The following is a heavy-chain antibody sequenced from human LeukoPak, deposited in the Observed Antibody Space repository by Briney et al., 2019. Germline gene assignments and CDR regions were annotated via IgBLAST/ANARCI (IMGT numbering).Heavy chain of an antibody. J-gene: IGHJ3*02. CDR2: ISGSGGST. Sequence: GGSLRLSCAASGFTFSSYAMSWVRQAPGKGLEWVSAISGSGGSTYYAYSVKGRFTISTHNSNNTLYLQMNSLRAEDTAVYYCARSYYYGSVGVDAFDIWGQGTMVTVSS. D-gene: IGHD3-10*01. CDR1: GFTFSSYA. CDR3: ARSYYYGSVGVDAFDI. V-gene: IGHV3-23*01.